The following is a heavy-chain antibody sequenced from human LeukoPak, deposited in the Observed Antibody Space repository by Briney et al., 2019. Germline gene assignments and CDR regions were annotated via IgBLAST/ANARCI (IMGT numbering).Heavy chain of an antibody. CDR3: ARSPHILNGENFDY. J-gene: IGHJ4*02. D-gene: IGHD3-9*01. CDR1: GYSFTAYY. V-gene: IGHV1-2*02. CDR2: INPNSGGT. Sequence: ASVKVSCKASGYSFTAYYMHWVRQAPGQGLEWMGWINPNSGGTNYAQKLQGRVTMTRDTSITTPYMEMSRLRSDDTALYYCARSPHILNGENFDYWGQGTLVTVSS.